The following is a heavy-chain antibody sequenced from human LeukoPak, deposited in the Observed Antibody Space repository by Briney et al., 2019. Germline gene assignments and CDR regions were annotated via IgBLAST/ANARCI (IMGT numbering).Heavy chain of an antibody. D-gene: IGHD1-14*01. Sequence: KPSETLSLTCTVSGGSISSSSYYWGWIRQPPGKGLEWIGSIYCSGSTYYNPSLKSRVTISVDTSKNQFSLKLSSVTAADTAVYYCARASGTPVHWFDPWGQGTLVTVSS. CDR3: ARASGTPVHWFDP. V-gene: IGHV4-39*07. CDR1: GGSISSSSYY. J-gene: IGHJ5*02. CDR2: IYCSGST.